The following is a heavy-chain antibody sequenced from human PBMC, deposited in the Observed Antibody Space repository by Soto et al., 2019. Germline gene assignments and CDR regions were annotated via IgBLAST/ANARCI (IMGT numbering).Heavy chain of an antibody. J-gene: IGHJ5*02. CDR1: GYTFTSYG. D-gene: IGHD6-19*01. Sequence: ASVKVSCKASGYTFTSYGISWVRQAPGQGLEWMGWISAYNGNTNYAQKLQGGVTMTTDTSTSTAYMELRSLRSDDTAVYYCAREASGWYRGFGWFDPWGQGTLVTVSS. CDR2: ISAYNGNT. CDR3: AREASGWYRGFGWFDP. V-gene: IGHV1-18*04.